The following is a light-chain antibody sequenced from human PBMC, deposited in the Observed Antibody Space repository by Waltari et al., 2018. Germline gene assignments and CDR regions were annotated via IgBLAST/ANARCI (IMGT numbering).Light chain of an antibody. CDR3: QQYYSTPRT. J-gene: IGKJ1*01. CDR1: QYVLYSSNNKNY. V-gene: IGKV4-1*01. CDR2: WAS. Sequence: DIVMTQSPDSLAVSLGESATIHCKSSQYVLYSSNNKNYLAWYQQKPGQPPKLLIYWASARESGVPDRFSGSGSGTDFTLTISSLQAEDVAVYYCQQYYSTPRTFGQGTKVEIK.